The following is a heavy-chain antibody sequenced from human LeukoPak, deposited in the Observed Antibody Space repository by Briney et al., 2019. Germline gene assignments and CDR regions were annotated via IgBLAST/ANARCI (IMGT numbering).Heavy chain of an antibody. Sequence: PGRSLRLSCAASGFTFSSYAMHWVRQAPGKGLEWVAVIWYDGSNKYYADSVKGRFTISRDNSKNTLYLQMNSLRAEDTAVYYCAREGAAAGTCDYWGQGTLVTVSS. V-gene: IGHV3-33*08. CDR1: GFTFSSYA. CDR3: AREGAAAGTCDY. D-gene: IGHD6-13*01. J-gene: IGHJ4*02. CDR2: IWYDGSNK.